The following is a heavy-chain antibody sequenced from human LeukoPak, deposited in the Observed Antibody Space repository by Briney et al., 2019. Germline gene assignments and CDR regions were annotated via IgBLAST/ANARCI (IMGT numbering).Heavy chain of an antibody. CDR3: ARAVGHGSGSPRMDV. J-gene: IGHJ6*04. Sequence: GGSLRLSCAVSGFTFSTHSMNWVRQAPGKGPEWVSYIISSSNTICYADSVKGRFTISRDNAKNSLYLQMNSLRAEDTAVYYCARAVGHGSGSPRMDVWGKGTTVTVSS. V-gene: IGHV3-48*01. D-gene: IGHD3-10*01. CDR2: IISSSNTI. CDR1: GFTFSTHS.